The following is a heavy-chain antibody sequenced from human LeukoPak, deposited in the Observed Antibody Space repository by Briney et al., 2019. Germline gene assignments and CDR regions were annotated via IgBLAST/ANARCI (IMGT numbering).Heavy chain of an antibody. CDR2: IYYSGSR. D-gene: IGHD4-23*01. J-gene: IGHJ4*02. V-gene: IGHV4-59*01. CDR3: ARVQAYGGKGYFDY. CDR1: GGSISSYY. Sequence: PSETLSLTCTVSGGSISSYYWSWVRQPPGKGLEGIGYIYYSGSRKYNPSLKSGVTISVDTSKNQFSLKLSSVTAADTAVYYCARVQAYGGKGYFDYWGQGTLVTVSS.